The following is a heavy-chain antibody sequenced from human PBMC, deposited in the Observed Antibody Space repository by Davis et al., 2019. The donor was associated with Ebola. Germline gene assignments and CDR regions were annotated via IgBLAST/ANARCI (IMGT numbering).Heavy chain of an antibody. D-gene: IGHD3/OR15-3a*01. V-gene: IGHV4-34*01. CDR1: GGSFSGYY. CDR3: ARDGYDSWSGYYRGSGGWFDP. J-gene: IGHJ5*02. Sequence: MPSETLSLTCAVYGGSFSGYYWSWIRQPPGKGLEWIGEINHSGSTNYNPSLKSRVTISVDTSKNQFSLKLSSVTAADTAVYYCARDGYDSWSGYYRGSGGWFDPWGQGTLVTVSS. CDR2: INHSGST.